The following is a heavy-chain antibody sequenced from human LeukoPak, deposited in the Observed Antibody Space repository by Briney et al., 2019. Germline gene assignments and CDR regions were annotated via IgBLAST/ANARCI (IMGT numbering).Heavy chain of an antibody. Sequence: GGSLRLSCAASGFTFNNYAMSWVRQAPAKGLERVSTISGSGGSTYYADSVKGRFTISRDNSRTTLYLQMNSLRAEDTAVYYCAKDRAAPATPYNWFDPWGQGTLVTVSS. J-gene: IGHJ5*02. CDR3: AKDRAAPATPYNWFDP. CDR2: ISGSGGST. D-gene: IGHD6-13*01. CDR1: GFTFNNYA. V-gene: IGHV3-23*01.